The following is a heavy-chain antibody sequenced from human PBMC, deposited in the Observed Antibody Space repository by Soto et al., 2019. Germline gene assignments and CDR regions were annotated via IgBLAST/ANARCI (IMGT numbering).Heavy chain of an antibody. CDR3: ARLRGLRYKGFYYSMDI. J-gene: IGHJ6*03. D-gene: IGHD2-21*02. CDR1: GGPINSHY. V-gene: IGHV4-59*08. CDR2: IYYSGST. Sequence: QVQLQESGPGLVKPSETLSLTCTVSGGPINSHYWSWIRQPPGRGLEWIGYIYYSGSTDYKASLKSRVTISVDTSKNQFSLKLSSVTAADTAVYYCARLRGLRYKGFYYSMDIWGKGTTVTVSS.